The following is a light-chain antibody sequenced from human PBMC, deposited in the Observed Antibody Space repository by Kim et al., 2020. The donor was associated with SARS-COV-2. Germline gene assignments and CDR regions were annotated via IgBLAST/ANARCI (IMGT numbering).Light chain of an antibody. CDR1: ALPKQY. Sequence: SYELTQPPSVSVSPGQTARITCSGDALPKQYAYWFQQKPGQAPVLVIYEDTERPSGIPERFSGSTSGTTVTLTISGVQAEDEADYYCQSSDSSDTFWVFGRGTQLTVL. CDR2: EDT. V-gene: IGLV3-25*03. J-gene: IGLJ3*02. CDR3: QSSDSSDTFWV.